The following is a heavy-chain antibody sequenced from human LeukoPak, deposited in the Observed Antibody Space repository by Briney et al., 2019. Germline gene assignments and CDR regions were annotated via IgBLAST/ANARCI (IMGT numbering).Heavy chain of an antibody. CDR2: MFGNGGT. CDR3: ARQTAKKWDLPGSFDS. J-gene: IGHJ4*02. V-gene: IGHV4-59*08. CDR1: GGSMSSDY. Sequence: SETLSLTCTVSGGSMSSDYWSWIRQSPGKGLEWIGRMFGNGGTNYSPSFQRRATMSVDTSTRRLSLRLNSVTAADTAVYYCARQTAKKWDLPGSFDSWGQGILVTVSS. D-gene: IGHD1-26*01.